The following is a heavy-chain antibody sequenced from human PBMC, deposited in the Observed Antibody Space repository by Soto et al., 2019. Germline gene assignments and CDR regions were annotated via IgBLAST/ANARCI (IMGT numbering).Heavy chain of an antibody. CDR2: IIPIFGTA. CDR1: GGTFSSYA. CDR3: ASPRLLRYFDWLSTTHYFDY. D-gene: IGHD3-9*01. V-gene: IGHV1-69*13. J-gene: IGHJ4*02. Sequence: SVKVSCKASGGTFSSYAISWVRQAPGQGLEWMGGIIPIFGTANYAQKFQGRVTITADESTSTAYMELSSLRSEDTAVYYCASPRLLRYFDWLSTTHYFDYWGQGTLVTVSS.